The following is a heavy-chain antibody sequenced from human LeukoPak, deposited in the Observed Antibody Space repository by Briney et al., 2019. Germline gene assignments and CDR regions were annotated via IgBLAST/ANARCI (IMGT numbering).Heavy chain of an antibody. CDR1: GFTFSNYN. D-gene: IGHD6-13*01. Sequence: PGGSLRLSCAASGFTFSNYNMNWVRQAPGKGLEWVSSCSSSSSYIYYADSVKGRFTISRDNAKNSLYLQMSSLRAEDTAVYYCATGSSWYFEYWGQGTLVTVSS. CDR2: CSSSSSYI. J-gene: IGHJ4*02. CDR3: ATGSSWYFEY. V-gene: IGHV3-21*01.